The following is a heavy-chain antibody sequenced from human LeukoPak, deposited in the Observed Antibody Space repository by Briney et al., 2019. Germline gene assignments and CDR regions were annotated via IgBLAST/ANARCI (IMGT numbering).Heavy chain of an antibody. CDR3: ARGGSYVHY. CDR2: INRGGSTL. V-gene: IGHV3-48*03. CDR1: GLTFNIYE. Sequence: GGSLRLSGAASGLTFNIYEMNWVREAPGEGLEGVSYINRGGSTLYYADSVKGRFTIYRDNAKNSLYLQMTSLRADDTPVYYCARGGSYVHYWGQGTLVTVSP. J-gene: IGHJ4*02. D-gene: IGHD1-26*01.